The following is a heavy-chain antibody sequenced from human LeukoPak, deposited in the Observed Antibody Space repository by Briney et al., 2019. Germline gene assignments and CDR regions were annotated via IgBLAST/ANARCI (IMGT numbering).Heavy chain of an antibody. CDR1: GGSISTYY. V-gene: IGHV4-59*01. Sequence: NPSEPLSLTCTVSGGSISTYYWSWIRQPPGKGLEWIGYIYYSGSTNYNPSLKSRVTMSLDTSTNKFSLKLTSVTAADTAVYYCARGGTVVNGFDYWGQGTLVTVSS. CDR3: ARGGTVVNGFDY. CDR2: IYYSGST. D-gene: IGHD4-23*01. J-gene: IGHJ4*02.